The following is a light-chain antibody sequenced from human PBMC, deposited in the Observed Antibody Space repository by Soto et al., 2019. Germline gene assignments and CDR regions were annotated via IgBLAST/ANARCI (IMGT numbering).Light chain of an antibody. Sequence: QSALTQPASVSGSPGQSITISCTGTSGDVGGYDYVSWYQQRPAKAPKLIIFEVSNRPSGIPDPYSASKSGNTGSLTISGLQAEDEHHYYCRSYTSGNAHVVFGGGTKLTV. J-gene: IGLJ2*01. CDR1: SGDVGGYDY. V-gene: IGLV2-14*01. CDR3: RSYTSGNAHVV. CDR2: EVS.